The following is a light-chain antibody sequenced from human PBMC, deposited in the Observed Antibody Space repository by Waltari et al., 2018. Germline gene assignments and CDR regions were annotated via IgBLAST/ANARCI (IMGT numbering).Light chain of an antibody. J-gene: IGKJ4*01. Sequence: DIVMTQSQDSLAVSLDERATINCKSSESVLYSSNNKNHLAWYQQKPGQPPKLLLYWASTRKSGVPDRFSGSGSETDFTLTVTSLQAEDVAVYYCQQYYSTPLTFGGGTKVEIK. V-gene: IGKV4-1*01. CDR1: ESVLYSSNNKNH. CDR2: WAS. CDR3: QQYYSTPLT.